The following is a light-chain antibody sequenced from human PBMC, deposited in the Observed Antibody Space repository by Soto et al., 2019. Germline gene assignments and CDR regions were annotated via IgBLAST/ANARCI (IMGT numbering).Light chain of an antibody. Sequence: DIQVTQSPSSLSASVGDRVTITCRTSQGIGDYLAWYQQRPGKVPRLLIYGASTLQSGVPSRFSGGGSGPDDTLTISSLQPADVATYYCQKYNSAPLTFGRGTKVEIK. CDR1: QGIGDY. CDR2: GAS. V-gene: IGKV1-27*01. J-gene: IGKJ4*01. CDR3: QKYNSAPLT.